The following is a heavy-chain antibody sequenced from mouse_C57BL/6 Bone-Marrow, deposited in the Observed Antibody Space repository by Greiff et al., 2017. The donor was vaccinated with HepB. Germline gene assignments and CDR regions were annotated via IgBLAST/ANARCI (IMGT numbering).Heavy chain of an antibody. Sequence: EVQLVESGGGLVQPKGSLKLSCAASGFSFNTYAMNWVRQAPGKGLEWVARIRSKSNNYATYYADSVKDRFTISRDDSESMLYLQMNNLKTEDTAMYYCVRHGGLRRGGAMDYWGQGTSVTVSS. D-gene: IGHD2-4*01. CDR3: VRHGGLRRGGAMDY. V-gene: IGHV10-1*01. J-gene: IGHJ4*01. CDR1: GFSFNTYA. CDR2: IRSKSNNYAT.